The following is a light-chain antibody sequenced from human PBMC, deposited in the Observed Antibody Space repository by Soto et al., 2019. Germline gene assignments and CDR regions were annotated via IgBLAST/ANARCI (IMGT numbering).Light chain of an antibody. V-gene: IGLV1-47*01. CDR2: KSD. CDR3: SSWDNDLTAWV. CDR1: SSNIGSHY. J-gene: IGLJ3*02. Sequence: QSVLTQPPSVSGTPGQRVTLFCSGRSSNIGSHYVYWYQQLPGRAPKNLIFKSDQRPSGVPDRFSGSESGTTASVAISGLRSEDEASYYCSSWDNDLTAWVFGGGTKLTVL.